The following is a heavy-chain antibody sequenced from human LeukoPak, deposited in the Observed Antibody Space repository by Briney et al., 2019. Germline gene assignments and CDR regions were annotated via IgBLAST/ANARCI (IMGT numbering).Heavy chain of an antibody. CDR3: ARDRLRYFDFHLYFDY. J-gene: IGHJ4*02. CDR1: GFTFSSYG. V-gene: IGHV3-30*03. CDR2: ISYDGSAK. Sequence: GGSLRLSCAASGFTFSSYGIHWVRQAPGKGLEWVAVISYDGSAKYYADSVKGRFTISRDNSKNTLYLHMNSLRAEDTAVYYCARDRLRYFDFHLYFDYWGQGTLVTVSS. D-gene: IGHD3-9*01.